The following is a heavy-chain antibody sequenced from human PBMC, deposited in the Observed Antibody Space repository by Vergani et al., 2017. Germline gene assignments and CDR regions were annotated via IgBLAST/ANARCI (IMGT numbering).Heavy chain of an antibody. CDR1: GGSISSGSYY. CDR3: ARDRSARGYYFDY. D-gene: IGHD3-10*01. CDR2: IYTSGST. J-gene: IGHJ4*02. Sequence: QVQLQESGPGLVKPSQTLSLTCTVSGGSISSGSYYWSWIRQPAGKGLEWIGRIYTSGSTNYNPSLKSRVTISVDTSKNQFSLKLSSVTAADTAVYYCARDRSARGYYFDYWGQGTLVTVSS. V-gene: IGHV4-61*02.